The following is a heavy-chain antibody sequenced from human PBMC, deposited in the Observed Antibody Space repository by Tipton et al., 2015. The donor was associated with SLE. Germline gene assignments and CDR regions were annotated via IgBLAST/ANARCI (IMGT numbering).Heavy chain of an antibody. D-gene: IGHD2-15*01. V-gene: IGHV4-31*03. J-gene: IGHJ6*02. CDR1: GGSISSNVYF. CDR2: TYYSGST. CDR3: ARVLLGGFYYGMDV. Sequence: TLSLTCTVSGGSISSNVYFWGWIRHHPGKGLEWIGYTYYSGSTYYNPSLKSRATISVDRSKNQFSLNLTSVTAADTAVYYCARVLLGGFYYGMDVWGQGTTVTVSS.